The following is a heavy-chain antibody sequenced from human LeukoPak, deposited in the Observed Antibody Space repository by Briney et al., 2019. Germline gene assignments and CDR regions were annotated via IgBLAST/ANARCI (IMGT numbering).Heavy chain of an antibody. J-gene: IGHJ4*02. Sequence: GESLRLSCAASGFTFAPAWMSWVRQAPGKGLEWLGRITSNADGGTTDYAAPVKGRFTISRDDSKNMAYLQMNSLQSEETAMYYCSTYGGGAGWGQGTLVTVSS. CDR2: ITSNADGGTT. D-gene: IGHD3-10*01. CDR3: STYGGGAG. CDR1: GFTFAPAW. V-gene: IGHV3-15*01.